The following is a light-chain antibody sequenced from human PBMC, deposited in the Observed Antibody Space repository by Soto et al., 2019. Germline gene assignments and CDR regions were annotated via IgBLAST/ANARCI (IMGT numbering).Light chain of an antibody. CDR2: GAS. CDR3: QQYGSSTYT. CDR1: QSVTSSH. V-gene: IGKV3-20*01. J-gene: IGKJ2*01. Sequence: EIVLTQSPGSLSLSPRERATLSCRASQSVTSSHLAWYQQKPGQAPRLLIYGASRRATGIPDRFSGSGSGTDFTLTISILEPEDSAMYYCQQYGSSTYTFGQGTKVESK.